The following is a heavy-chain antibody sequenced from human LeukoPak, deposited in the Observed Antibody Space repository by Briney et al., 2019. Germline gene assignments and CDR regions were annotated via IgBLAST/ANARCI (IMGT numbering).Heavy chain of an antibody. CDR2: ISWDGGST. J-gene: IGHJ4*02. Sequence: GGSLRVSCAAPGFTFDDYTMHWVRQAPGKGLEWVSLISWDGGSTYYADSVKGRFTISRDNSKNSQYLQMNSLRTEDTALYCRAKGPFGLGYYFDYWGQGTLVTVSS. D-gene: IGHD3-3*01. CDR3: AKGPFGLGYYFDY. CDR1: GFTFDDYT. V-gene: IGHV3-43*01.